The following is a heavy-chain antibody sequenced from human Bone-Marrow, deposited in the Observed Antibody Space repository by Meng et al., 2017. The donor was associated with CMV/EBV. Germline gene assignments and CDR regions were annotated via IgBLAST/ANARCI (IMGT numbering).Heavy chain of an antibody. D-gene: IGHD3-10*01. CDR1: VFTFSSYA. J-gene: IGHJ4*02. CDR3: AKSYFGSGNYYNCPGYFDY. V-gene: IGHV3-23*03. Sequence: GASLKISCAASVFTFSSYAMSWVRQAPGKGLEWVAAIYIGSSIIIYGDSVKGRFTISRDDSKNTLYLQMSSLTAEDTAVYYCAKSYFGSGNYYNCPGYFDYWGQGTLVTVSS. CDR2: IYIGSSII.